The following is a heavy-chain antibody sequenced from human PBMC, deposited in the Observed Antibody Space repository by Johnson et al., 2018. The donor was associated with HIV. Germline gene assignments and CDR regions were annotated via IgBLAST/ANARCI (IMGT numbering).Heavy chain of an antibody. CDR1: GFTVSSNY. J-gene: IGHJ3*02. V-gene: IGHV3-66*02. CDR3: ARDRGRQLTLGAFDI. D-gene: IGHD6-13*01. CDR2: IYSGGST. Sequence: VQLVESGGGLVQPGGSRRLSCAASGFTVSSNYMSWVRQAPGKGLEWVSVIYSGGSTYYADSVKGRFTISRDNSKNTLHLQMNSLRAEDTAVYYCARDRGRQLTLGAFDIWGQGTMVTVSS.